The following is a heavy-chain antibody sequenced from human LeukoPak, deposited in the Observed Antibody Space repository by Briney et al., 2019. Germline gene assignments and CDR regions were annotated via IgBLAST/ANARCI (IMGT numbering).Heavy chain of an antibody. CDR2: IYYSGST. V-gene: IGHV4-61*05. D-gene: IGHD3-22*01. Sequence: SETLSLTCSVSGDSISTSSYYWSWIRQPPGKGLEWIGYIYYSGSTNYNPSLKSRVTISVDTSKNQFSLKLSSVTAADTAVYYCARRRGITMIVVVLHGPFDYWGQGTLVTVSS. CDR3: ARRRGITMIVVVLHGPFDY. J-gene: IGHJ4*02. CDR1: GDSISTSSYY.